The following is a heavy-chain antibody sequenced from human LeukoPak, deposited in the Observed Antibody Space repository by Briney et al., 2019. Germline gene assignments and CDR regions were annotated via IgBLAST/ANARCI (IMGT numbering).Heavy chain of an antibody. J-gene: IGHJ6*03. V-gene: IGHV3-23*01. D-gene: IGHD3-3*01. CDR1: GFTFSSYA. Sequence: GGSLRLSCAASGFTFSSYAMSWVRQAPGKGLEWVSAISGSGGSTYYADSVKGRFTISRDNAKNSLYLQMNSLRAEDTAVYYCARVLSLRGDFWSGYYYYYMDVWGKGTTVTVSS. CDR2: ISGSGGST. CDR3: ARVLSLRGDFWSGYYYYYMDV.